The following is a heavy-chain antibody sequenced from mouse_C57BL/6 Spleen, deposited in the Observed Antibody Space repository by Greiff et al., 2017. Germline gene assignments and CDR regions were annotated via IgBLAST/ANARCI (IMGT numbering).Heavy chain of an antibody. J-gene: IGHJ4*01. CDR2: INYDVSST. CDR1: GFTFSDYY. D-gene: IGHD2-4*01. Sequence: VQRVESEGGLVQPGSSMKLSCTASGFTFSDYYMAWVRPVPEKGLEWVANINYDVSSTYYLDSLKSRFIISRDNAKNILYLQMSSLKSEDTATYYCARDDYHYAMDYWGQGTAVTVSS. V-gene: IGHV5-16*01. CDR3: ARDDYHYAMDY.